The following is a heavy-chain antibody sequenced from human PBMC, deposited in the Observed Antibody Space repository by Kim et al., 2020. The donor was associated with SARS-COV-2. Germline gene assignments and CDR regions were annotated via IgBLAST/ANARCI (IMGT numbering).Heavy chain of an antibody. CDR1: GGSFSGYY. CDR3: ASPVSDSSGYLSI. J-gene: IGHJ4*02. CDR2: INHSGST. Sequence: SETLSLTCAVYGGSFSGYYWSWIRQPPGKGLEWIGEINHSGSTNYNPSLKSRVTISVDTSKNQFSLKLSSVTAADTAVYYCASPVSDSSGYLSIWGQGTLVTVSS. V-gene: IGHV4-34*01. D-gene: IGHD3-22*01.